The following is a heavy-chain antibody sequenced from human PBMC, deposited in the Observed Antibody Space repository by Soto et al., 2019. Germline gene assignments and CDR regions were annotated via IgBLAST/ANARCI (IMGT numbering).Heavy chain of an antibody. J-gene: IGHJ4*02. Sequence: QVQLQESGPGLVKPSQTLSLTCTVSGGSISSGGYYWSWIRQHPGKGLEWIGYIYYSGSTYYNPSLKGRVTISVDTSKNLFSLKLSSVTAADTAVYYCARAQCSGGSCYSRLIDYWGQGTLVTVSS. CDR3: ARAQCSGGSCYSRLIDY. V-gene: IGHV4-31*03. CDR1: GGSISSGGYY. D-gene: IGHD2-15*01. CDR2: IYYSGST.